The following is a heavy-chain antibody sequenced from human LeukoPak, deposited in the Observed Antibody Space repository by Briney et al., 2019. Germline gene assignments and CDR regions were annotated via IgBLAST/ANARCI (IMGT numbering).Heavy chain of an antibody. D-gene: IGHD3-16*01. V-gene: IGHV3-43*02. Sequence: GGSLRLSCAASGFTFDDYAMHWVRQAPGKGLEWVSLISGDGGSTYYADSVKGRFTISRDNSKNSLYLQMNSLRTEDTALYYCAKGPYDYVWGSSYFDYWCQGTLVTVSS. CDR2: ISGDGGST. CDR3: AKGPYDYVWGSSYFDY. CDR1: GFTFDDYA. J-gene: IGHJ4*02.